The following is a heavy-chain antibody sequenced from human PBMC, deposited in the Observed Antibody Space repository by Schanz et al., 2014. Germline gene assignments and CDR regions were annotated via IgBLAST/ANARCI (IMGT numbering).Heavy chain of an antibody. CDR3: ARNRESGGKIGQNEH. D-gene: IGHD2-15*01. CDR1: GITFSSHS. J-gene: IGHJ1*01. V-gene: IGHV3-48*04. Sequence: EEQLVESGGGLVQPGGSLRLSCAASGITFSSHSFNWVRQAPGKGLEWISYITYNGGTIYYADSVKGRFTISRDNSKISRDQPKNRLNVHDTAVNYGARNRESGGKIGQNEHWGRGTLVTVSS. CDR2: ITYNGGTI.